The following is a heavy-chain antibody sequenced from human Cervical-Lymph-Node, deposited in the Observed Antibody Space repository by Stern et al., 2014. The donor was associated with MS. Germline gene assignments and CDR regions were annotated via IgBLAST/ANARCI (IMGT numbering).Heavy chain of an antibody. CDR1: GASITSYY. J-gene: IGHJ5*02. Sequence: QVQLVESGPGLLRPSETLSLTRTVSGASITSYYWSWIRQPPGKGLEWIGYIYYSGTTNYNASLKGRVAISIDTSKTQFSLRLSSVTAADTAVYYCARATDLWGQGTLVTVSS. V-gene: IGHV4-59*01. CDR3: ARATDL. CDR2: IYYSGTT.